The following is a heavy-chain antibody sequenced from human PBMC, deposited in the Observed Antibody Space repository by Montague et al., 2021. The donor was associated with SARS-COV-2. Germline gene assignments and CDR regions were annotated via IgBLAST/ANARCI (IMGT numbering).Heavy chain of an antibody. Sequence: SETLSLTCAVYGGSFSGYYWNWIRQPPGKGLEWIGEINHSGSANYNPSLKRRVTISVDTSTNQFSLKLNSVTAAATAVYYCARLGEGVVPAPILGIGPFYSYFYMDVWGKGATVTVSS. J-gene: IGHJ6*03. CDR1: GGSFSGYY. V-gene: IGHV4-34*01. D-gene: IGHD2-2*02. CDR3: ARLGEGVVPAPILGIGPFYSYFYMDV. CDR2: INHSGSA.